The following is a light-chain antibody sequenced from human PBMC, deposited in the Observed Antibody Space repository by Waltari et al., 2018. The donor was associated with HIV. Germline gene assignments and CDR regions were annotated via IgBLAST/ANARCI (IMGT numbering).Light chain of an antibody. CDR3: QSADSSGTFWV. CDR1: ALPKQY. CDR2: KDS. J-gene: IGLJ3*02. V-gene: IGLV3-25*03. Sequence: SYELTQPPSVSVSPGPTARIPCSGDALPKQYAYLYQQKPGQAPVLVIYKDSERPSGIPERFSGSSSGTTVTLTISGVQAEDEADYYCQSADSSGTFWVFGGGTKLTVL.